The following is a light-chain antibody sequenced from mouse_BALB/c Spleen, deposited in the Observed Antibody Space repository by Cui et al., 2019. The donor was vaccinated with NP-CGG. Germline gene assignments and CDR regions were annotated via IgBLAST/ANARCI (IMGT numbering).Light chain of an antibody. CDR3: ALWYSNNWV. J-gene: IGLJ1*01. V-gene: IGLV1*01. CDR2: GTN. Sequence: QAVVTQESALTKLPGKTVPLTCRSNTGAVTTSNYANWVQEKPDHLFTGLIGGTNNRAPGVPARFSGSLIGDKAALTITGAQTEDEAIYFCALWYSNNWVFGGGTKLTVL. CDR1: TGAVTTSNY.